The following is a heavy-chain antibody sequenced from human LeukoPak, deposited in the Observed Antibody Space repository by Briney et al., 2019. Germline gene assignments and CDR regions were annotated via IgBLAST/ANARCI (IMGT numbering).Heavy chain of an antibody. J-gene: IGHJ4*02. CDR2: IDPNSGGT. CDR1: GYTFIGYF. CDR3: ARVRGGYCTGDRCYGDFFFDN. V-gene: IGHV1-2*02. D-gene: IGHD2-15*01. Sequence: ASVKVSCKTSGYTFIGYFIHWVRQAPGQGLEWMGWIDPNSGGTAYANKYQGRVTLTRDTTTTTVYMESNSLRSDDTAVYFWARVRGGYCTGDRCYGDFFFDNWGQGTLVTVTS.